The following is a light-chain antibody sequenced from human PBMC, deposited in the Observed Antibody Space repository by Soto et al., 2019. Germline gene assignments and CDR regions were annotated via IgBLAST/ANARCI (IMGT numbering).Light chain of an antibody. CDR2: GAS. CDR3: QQYGSSSLT. J-gene: IGKJ4*01. V-gene: IGKV3-20*01. CDR1: QSVSSSY. Sequence: EIVLTQSPGTLSLSPGERATLSCRASQSVSSSYLAWYQQKPGQAPRLLIYGASSRATGIPDRFSGSGSGTDFTLTISRLEPEDFAVYYCQQYGSSSLTFGGGTKVPIK.